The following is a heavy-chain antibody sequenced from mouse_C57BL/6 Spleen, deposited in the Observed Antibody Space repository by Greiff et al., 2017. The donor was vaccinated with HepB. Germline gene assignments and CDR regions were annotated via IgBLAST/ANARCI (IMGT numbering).Heavy chain of an antibody. J-gene: IGHJ2*01. CDR3: ARRDYGSSYRYYFDY. D-gene: IGHD1-1*01. CDR1: GYSFTGYY. V-gene: IGHV1-42*01. CDR2: INPSTGGT. Sequence: VQLKQSGPDLVKPGPSVKISCKVPGYSFTGYYMNWVIQRPEKNLQWIGEINPSTGGTTYNQKFKAKATLTVDKSSSTAYMQLKSLTAEDSAVYYCARRDYGSSYRYYFDYWGQGTTLTVSS.